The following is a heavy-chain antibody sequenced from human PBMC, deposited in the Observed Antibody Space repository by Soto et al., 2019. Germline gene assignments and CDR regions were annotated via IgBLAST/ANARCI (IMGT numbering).Heavy chain of an antibody. Sequence: EVQLVESGGGLVQPGGSLRLSCVASGFSFSSYWMSWVRQAPGKGLEWVANINQDGSQEYYVGSVQGRFTISRDNAKNSLYLQMNSLRDEDTAVYYCAKAPRGSGRDYYVDYWGQGTLITVSS. V-gene: IGHV3-7*05. J-gene: IGHJ4*02. D-gene: IGHD3-10*01. CDR1: GFSFSSYW. CDR3: AKAPRGSGRDYYVDY. CDR2: INQDGSQE.